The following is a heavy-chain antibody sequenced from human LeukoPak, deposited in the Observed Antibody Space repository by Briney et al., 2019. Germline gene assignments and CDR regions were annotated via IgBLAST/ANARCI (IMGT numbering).Heavy chain of an antibody. J-gene: IGHJ4*02. V-gene: IGHV3-11*06. CDR2: ISSSSSYI. D-gene: IGHD3-22*01. CDR3: ARDPPDYYDSSGYPAHLDY. Sequence: GGSLRLSCAASGFTFSDYYMSWIRQAPGKGLEWVSSISSSSSYIYYADSVKGRFTISRDNAKNSLYLQMNSLRAEDTAVYYCARDPPDYYDSSGYPAHLDYWGQGTLVTVSS. CDR1: GFTFSDYY.